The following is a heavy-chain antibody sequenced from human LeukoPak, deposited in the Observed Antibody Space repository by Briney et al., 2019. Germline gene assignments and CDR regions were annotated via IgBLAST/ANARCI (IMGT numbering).Heavy chain of an antibody. CDR2: IKQDGSEK. D-gene: IGHD1-14*01. Sequence: GGSLRLSCAASGFTFSSYWVTWVRQAPGKGLEWVANIKQDGSEKYNVDSVKGRFTISRDNAKNSLYLQMNSLRAEDTALYYCARDSGKGYFHISFNYWGQGTLVTVSS. J-gene: IGHJ4*02. CDR1: GFTFSSYW. V-gene: IGHV3-7*03. CDR3: ARDSGKGYFHISFNY.